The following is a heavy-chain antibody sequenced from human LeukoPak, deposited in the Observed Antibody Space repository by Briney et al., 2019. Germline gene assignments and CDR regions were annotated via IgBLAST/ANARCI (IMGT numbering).Heavy chain of an antibody. J-gene: IGHJ4*02. D-gene: IGHD3-10*01. CDR1: GGSISSSTYY. CDR2: SYYSGST. Sequence: SETLSHTCTVSGGSISSSTYYWAWIRQPPGKGLEYIGSSYYSGSTYYNPSLKSRATISVDTSKNQFSLRLSSVTATDTSVYYCARYMTGSPFDYWGQGTLVTVSS. CDR3: ARYMTGSPFDY. V-gene: IGHV4-39*01.